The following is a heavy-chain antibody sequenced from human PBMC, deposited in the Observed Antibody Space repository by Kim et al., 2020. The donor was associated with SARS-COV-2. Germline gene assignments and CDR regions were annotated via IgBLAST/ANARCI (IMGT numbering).Heavy chain of an antibody. D-gene: IGHD3-10*01. V-gene: IGHV3-23*03. CDR2: IYSDDTRI. Sequence: GGSLRLSCAASGFTFTSYGMSWVRQAPGKGLEWVSVIYSDDTRIYYADPVEGRFTISRDDFNNMLYLHMNSLRVEDTAIYYCAKEGYFRSGDYYDQMGGLALWGPGTLVTVSS. CDR1: GFTFTSYG. J-gene: IGHJ4*02. CDR3: AKEGYFRSGDYYDQMGGLAL.